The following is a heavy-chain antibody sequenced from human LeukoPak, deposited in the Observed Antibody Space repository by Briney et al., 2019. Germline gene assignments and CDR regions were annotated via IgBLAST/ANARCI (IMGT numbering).Heavy chain of an antibody. CDR3: ASLIVVVPAAIPRDAFDI. CDR2: IYYSGST. CDR1: GGSISSGDYY. D-gene: IGHD2-2*01. J-gene: IGHJ3*02. Sequence: SETLSLTWTVSGGSISSGDYYWSWIRQPPGKGLEWIGYIYYSGSTYYNPSLKSLVTISVDTSKNQFYLKLSSVTAADTAVYYCASLIVVVPAAIPRDAFDIWGQGTMVTVSS. V-gene: IGHV4-30-4*08.